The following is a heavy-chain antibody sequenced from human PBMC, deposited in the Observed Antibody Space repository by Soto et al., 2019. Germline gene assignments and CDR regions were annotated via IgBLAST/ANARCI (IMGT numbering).Heavy chain of an antibody. Sequence: PGGSLRLSCAASGFTFSNSDMNWVHQAPGKGLEWVSGVSWNGSRTHYADSVKGRFIISRDNSRNTLYLQTNSLRAEDTAHYFCANGPVVGANYKYYDMDVWGRGTTVTVSS. V-gene: IGHV3-35*01. CDR3: ANGPVVGANYKYYDMDV. CDR1: GFTFSNSD. J-gene: IGHJ6*02. CDR2: VSWNGSRT. D-gene: IGHD1-26*01.